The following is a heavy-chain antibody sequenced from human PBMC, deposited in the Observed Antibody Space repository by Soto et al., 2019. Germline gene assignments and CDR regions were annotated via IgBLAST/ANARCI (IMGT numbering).Heavy chain of an antibody. Sequence: GGSLRLSCAASGFTFSSAWMSWVRQAPGKGLGWVGRITTVPTGATTDYPSPVKGRFTSSRDDSKNEVYLQMDSLKTDDTAVYYCITLKPSVTQWHTWGQGTLVTVSS. D-gene: IGHD6-19*01. CDR1: GFTFSSAW. V-gene: IGHV3-15*01. CDR3: ITLKPSVTQWHT. CDR2: ITTVPTGATT. J-gene: IGHJ1*01.